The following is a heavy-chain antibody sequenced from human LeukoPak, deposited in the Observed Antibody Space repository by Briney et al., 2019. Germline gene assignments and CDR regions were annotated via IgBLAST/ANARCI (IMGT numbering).Heavy chain of an antibody. Sequence: ASVKVSCKASGYTFTGYYMHWVLQAPGQGLEWMGWINPNSGGTNYAQKFQGRVTMTRDTSISTAYMELSRLRSDDTAVYHCARDGIAAAGQSDYWGQGTLVTVSS. CDR1: GYTFTGYY. CDR3: ARDGIAAAGQSDY. CDR2: INPNSGGT. V-gene: IGHV1-2*02. J-gene: IGHJ4*02. D-gene: IGHD6-13*01.